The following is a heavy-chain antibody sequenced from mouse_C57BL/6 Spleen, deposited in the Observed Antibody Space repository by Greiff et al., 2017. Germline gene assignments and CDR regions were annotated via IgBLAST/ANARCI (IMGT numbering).Heavy chain of an antibody. CDR2: ISGGGGNT. CDR3: ARRDGTAWYFDV. J-gene: IGHJ1*03. D-gene: IGHD4-1*01. CDR1: GFTFSSYT. Sequence: EVNVVESGGGLVKPGGSLKLSCAASGFTFSSYTMSWVRQTPEKRLEWVATISGGGGNTYYPDSVKGRFTISRDNAKNTLYLQMSSLRSEDTALYYCARRDGTAWYFDVWGTGTTVTVSS. V-gene: IGHV5-9*01.